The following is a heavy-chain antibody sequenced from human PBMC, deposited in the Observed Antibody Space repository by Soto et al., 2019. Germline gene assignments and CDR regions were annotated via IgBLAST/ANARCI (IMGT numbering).Heavy chain of an antibody. Sequence: QLQLQESGSGLVKPSQTLSLTCAVSGGSISSGGYSWSWIRQPPGTGLEWIGYIYHSGSTYYNPSLKSRVTISVDRSKNQFSLKLSSVTASDTAVYYCARDEVDSSGYDYWYFDLWGRGTLVTVSS. CDR1: GGSISSGGYS. CDR2: IYHSGST. V-gene: IGHV4-30-2*01. D-gene: IGHD3-22*01. J-gene: IGHJ2*01. CDR3: ARDEVDSSGYDYWYFDL.